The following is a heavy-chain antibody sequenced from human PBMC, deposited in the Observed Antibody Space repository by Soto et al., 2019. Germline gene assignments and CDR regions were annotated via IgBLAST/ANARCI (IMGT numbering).Heavy chain of an antibody. CDR3: ARVGARGGYYYYYGMDV. Sequence: XTLSLTCAVYGGSVSGYEWGWIRQPPGMGLEWIGEINHSGSTDYNPSPKSRVTISVDTSKNQLYLKLSSVTSPDTAVYYCARVGARGGYYYYYGMDVWGQGTTGTVSS. CDR2: INHSGST. V-gene: IGHV4-34*01. CDR1: GGSVSGYE. J-gene: IGHJ6*02. D-gene: IGHD1-26*01.